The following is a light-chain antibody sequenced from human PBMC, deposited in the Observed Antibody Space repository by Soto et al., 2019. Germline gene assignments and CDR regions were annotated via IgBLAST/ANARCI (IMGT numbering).Light chain of an antibody. CDR3: QQYKTWPPYT. J-gene: IGKJ2*01. CDR1: QSITSH. CDR2: DAS. Sequence: EIVMTQSPATLSVSPGERATLSCRASQSITSHLAWYQQKPGQTPRLLIYDASTRATGIPARFSASGSGTEFTLTISSVLSEDFAVYYCQQYKTWPPYTFGQGTKLDIK. V-gene: IGKV3-15*01.